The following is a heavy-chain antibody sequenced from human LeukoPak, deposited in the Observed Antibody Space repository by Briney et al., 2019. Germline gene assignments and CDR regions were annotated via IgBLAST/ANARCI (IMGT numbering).Heavy chain of an antibody. V-gene: IGHV4-38-2*02. Sequence: SETLSLTCTVSGYSISSGYYWGWIRQPPGQGLEWIGSIYHSGSTYYNPSLKSRVTISVDTSKNQFSLKLSSVTAADTAVYYCARPYCSGGSCYLDYWGQGTLVTVSS. CDR3: ARPYCSGGSCYLDY. D-gene: IGHD2-15*01. CDR1: GYSISSGYY. CDR2: IYHSGST. J-gene: IGHJ4*02.